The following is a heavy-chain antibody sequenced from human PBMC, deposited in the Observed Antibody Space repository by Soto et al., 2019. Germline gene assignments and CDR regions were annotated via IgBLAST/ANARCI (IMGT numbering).Heavy chain of an antibody. J-gene: IGHJ6*03. CDR3: ARDPVPLLGEFLLPDYYYYYMDV. CDR1: GFTFSSYW. D-gene: IGHD3-16*01. CDR2: INSDGSST. V-gene: IGHV3-74*01. Sequence: GGSLRLSCAASGFTFSSYWMHWVRQAPGKGLVWVSRINSDGSSTSYADSVKGRFTISRDNAKNTLYLQMNSLRAEDTAVYYCARDPVPLLGEFLLPDYYYYYMDVWGKGTTVTVSS.